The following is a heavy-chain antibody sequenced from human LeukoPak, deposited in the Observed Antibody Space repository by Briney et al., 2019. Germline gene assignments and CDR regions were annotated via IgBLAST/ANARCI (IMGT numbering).Heavy chain of an antibody. CDR2: IYHSGST. V-gene: IGHV4-4*02. J-gene: IGHJ4*02. Sequence: SETLSLTCAVSGGSISSSNWWSWVRQPPGKGLEWIGEIYHSGSTNYNPPLKSRVTISVDKSKNQFSLKLSSVTAADTAVYYCARDWAPMVRGVSDYWGQGTLVTVSS. CDR1: GGSISSSNW. D-gene: IGHD3-10*01. CDR3: ARDWAPMVRGVSDY.